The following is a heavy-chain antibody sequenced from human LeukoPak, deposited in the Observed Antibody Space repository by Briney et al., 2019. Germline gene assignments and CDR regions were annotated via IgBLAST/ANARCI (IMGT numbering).Heavy chain of an antibody. CDR3: AKAWWSTSSGGDSFGI. CDR1: GFTFSSHA. V-gene: IGHV3-23*01. Sequence: GGSLRLSCAASGFTFSSHAMNWVRQAPGKGLEWVSGFSGPGKTYYADSVKGRFTISRDTSKSTLYLQINSLRAEDTAVYYCAKAWWSTSSGGDSFGIWGQGTMVTVSS. J-gene: IGHJ3*02. CDR2: FSGPGKT. D-gene: IGHD6-6*01.